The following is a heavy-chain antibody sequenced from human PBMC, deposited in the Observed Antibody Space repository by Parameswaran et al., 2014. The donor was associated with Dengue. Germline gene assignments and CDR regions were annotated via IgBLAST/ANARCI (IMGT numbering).Heavy chain of an antibody. V-gene: IGHV4-59*01. CDR3: ARGVNDYGDYVAFQH. Sequence: RWIRQPPGKGLEWIGYIYYSGSTNYNPSLKSRVTISVDTSKNQFSLKLSSVTAADTAVYYCARGVNDYGDYVAFQHWGQGTLVTVSS. J-gene: IGHJ1*01. CDR2: IYYSGST. D-gene: IGHD4-17*01.